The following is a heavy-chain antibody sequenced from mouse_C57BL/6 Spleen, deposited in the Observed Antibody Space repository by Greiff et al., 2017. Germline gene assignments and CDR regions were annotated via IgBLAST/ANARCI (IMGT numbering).Heavy chain of an antibody. J-gene: IGHJ2*01. CDR1: GYSFTGYY. Sequence: EVQLQQSGPELVKPGASVKISCKASGYSFTGYYMNWVKQSPEKSLEWIGEINPSTGGTTYNQKFKAKATLTVDKSSSTASMQLKSLTSDDSAVYYCARGDYYGSSWFDYWGQGTTLTVSS. CDR2: INPSTGGT. D-gene: IGHD1-1*01. V-gene: IGHV1-42*01. CDR3: ARGDYYGSSWFDY.